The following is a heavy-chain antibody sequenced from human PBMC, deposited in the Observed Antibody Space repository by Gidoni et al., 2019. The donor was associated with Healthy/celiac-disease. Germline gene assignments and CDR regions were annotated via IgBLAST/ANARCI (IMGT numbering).Heavy chain of an antibody. V-gene: IGHV3-33*01. CDR3: ARGGYYYDSSGAEYFQH. CDR1: GFTFSSYG. CDR2: IWYDGSKK. J-gene: IGHJ1*01. Sequence: QVQLVESGGGVVQPGRSLRLSCAASGFTFSSYGMHWVRQAPGKGLEWVEVIWYDGSKKYYADYVKGRFTISRDNAKNTLYLQMNSLRAEDTAVYYCARGGYYYDSSGAEYFQHWGQGTLVTVSS. D-gene: IGHD3-22*01.